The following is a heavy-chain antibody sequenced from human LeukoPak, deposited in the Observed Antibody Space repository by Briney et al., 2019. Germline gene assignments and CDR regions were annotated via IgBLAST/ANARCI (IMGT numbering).Heavy chain of an antibody. CDR2: IYSGGST. CDR3: ARTGYCSSTSCRYFDY. V-gene: IGHV3-66*01. J-gene: IGHJ4*02. CDR1: GFTVSSNY. D-gene: IGHD2-2*01. Sequence: GGSLRLSCAASGFTVSSNYMSWVRQAPGKGLEWVSVIYSGGSTYYTDSVKGRFTISRDNSKNTLYLQMNSLRAEDTAVYYCARTGYCSSTSCRYFDYWSQGTLVTVSS.